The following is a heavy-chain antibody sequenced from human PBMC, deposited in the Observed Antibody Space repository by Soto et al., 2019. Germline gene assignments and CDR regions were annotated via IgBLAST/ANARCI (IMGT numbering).Heavy chain of an antibody. CDR1: EFTFSSSS. V-gene: IGHV3-48*02. J-gene: IGHJ4*02. D-gene: IGHD2-15*01. CDR2: ISSGSSSI. CDR3: ARGPKRDVALDS. Sequence: EVQLVESGGGLVQPGGSLRLSCAASEFTFSSSSMNWVRQAPGKGLEWVSYISSGSSSIYYADSVKGRFTISRDNAKNSLYLQMNSLRDEDTAVYYCARGPKRDVALDSWGQGTLVTVSS.